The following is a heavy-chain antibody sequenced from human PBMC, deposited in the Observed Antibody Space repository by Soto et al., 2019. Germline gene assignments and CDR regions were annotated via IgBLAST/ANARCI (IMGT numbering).Heavy chain of an antibody. CDR2: IYWDDDK. Sequence: QITLKESGPTLVKPTQTLTLTCTFSGFSLSTSGVAVGWIRQPPGKALEWLALIYWDDDKRYSPSIKGTLTTHRDTCKMQVVRIMPNMDPEDTATYYCAHRLTGTAFDIWGRGTMVTVSS. V-gene: IGHV2-5*02. D-gene: IGHD3-9*01. CDR1: GFSLSTSGVA. CDR3: AHRLTGTAFDI. J-gene: IGHJ3*02.